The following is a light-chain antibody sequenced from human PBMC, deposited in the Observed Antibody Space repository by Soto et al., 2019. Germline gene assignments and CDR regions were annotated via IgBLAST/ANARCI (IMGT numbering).Light chain of an antibody. V-gene: IGLV1-40*01. Sequence: QSVLTQPPSVSGAPGQRVTISCTGSSSNIGAGYDVHWYQQLPGTAPKLLTYGNSNRPSGVPDRFSGSKSGTSASLAITGLQAEDEADYYCQSYDSSLSGYVFGPGTKVTVL. CDR3: QSYDSSLSGYV. J-gene: IGLJ1*01. CDR2: GNS. CDR1: SSNIGAGYD.